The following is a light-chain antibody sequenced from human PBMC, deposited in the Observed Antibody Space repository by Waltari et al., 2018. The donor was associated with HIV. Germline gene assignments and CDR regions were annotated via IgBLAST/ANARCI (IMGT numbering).Light chain of an antibody. V-gene: IGKV2-28*01. CDR2: LGS. Sequence: DVVMTQSPISLSVSPGESASISCRSSQSLLHSNGDNYLDWYFQKPGQSPQLLIYLGSIRAPGVPDRFSSAGSGTDFTLRISRVEPEDVGVYYCMQARQSTFTFGPGTK. CDR3: MQARQSTFT. J-gene: IGKJ3*01. CDR1: QSLLHSNGDNY.